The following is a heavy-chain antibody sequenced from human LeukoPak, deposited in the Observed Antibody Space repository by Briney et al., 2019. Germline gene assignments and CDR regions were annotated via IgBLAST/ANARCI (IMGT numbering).Heavy chain of an antibody. Sequence: ASVKVSCKASGYTFTSYDINWVRQATGQGLVWMGWMNPNSGNTGYAQKFQGRVTMTRNTSISTAYMELSSLRSEDTAVYYCARGFYSSGNWFDPWGQGTLVTVSS. CDR3: ARGFYSSGNWFDP. V-gene: IGHV1-8*01. D-gene: IGHD6-25*01. CDR2: MNPNSGNT. CDR1: GYTFTSYD. J-gene: IGHJ5*02.